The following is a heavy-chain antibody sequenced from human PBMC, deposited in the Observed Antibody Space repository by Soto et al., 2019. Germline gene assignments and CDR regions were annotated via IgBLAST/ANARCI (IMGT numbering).Heavy chain of an antibody. V-gene: IGHV4-31*03. CDR1: GVSVISGGHY. D-gene: IGHD2-8*02. CDR3: ARDTDATFYWDSFDC. J-gene: IGHJ4*02. CDR2: IYHSGRG. Sequence: TLSLTCSVSGVSVISGGHYWNWIRQFPGKGLEWIGYIYHSGRGSYNPSLKSRASMSVDTSKNEFSLRLASVTAADTAVYFCARDTDATFYWDSFDCWGQGATVTVSS.